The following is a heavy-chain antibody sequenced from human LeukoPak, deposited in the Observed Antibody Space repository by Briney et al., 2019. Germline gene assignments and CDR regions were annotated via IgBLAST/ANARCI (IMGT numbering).Heavy chain of an antibody. CDR2: ISYDGNNK. Sequence: PGGSLRLSCAASGFTFSNYGMHWVRQAPGKGLEWVAVISYDGNNKYYADSVKGRFTISRDNSKNTLYPQMNSLRAEDTAVYYCALVGDYYGMDVWGQGTTVTVSS. V-gene: IGHV3-30*03. CDR1: GFTFSNYG. CDR3: ALVGDYYGMDV. J-gene: IGHJ6*02. D-gene: IGHD3-10*01.